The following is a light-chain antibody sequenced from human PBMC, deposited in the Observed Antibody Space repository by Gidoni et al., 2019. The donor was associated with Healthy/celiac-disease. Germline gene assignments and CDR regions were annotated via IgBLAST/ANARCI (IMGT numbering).Light chain of an antibody. CDR1: SSDVGGYNY. Sequence: QSALTQPAPVPGSPGQSITISCTGTSSDVGGYNYVSGYQQHPGKAPKLMIYDVSNRPSGVSNRFSGSKSGNTASLTISGLQAEDEADYYCSSYTSSSTPFYVFGTGTKVTVL. J-gene: IGLJ1*01. CDR3: SSYTSSSTPFYV. CDR2: DVS. V-gene: IGLV2-14*01.